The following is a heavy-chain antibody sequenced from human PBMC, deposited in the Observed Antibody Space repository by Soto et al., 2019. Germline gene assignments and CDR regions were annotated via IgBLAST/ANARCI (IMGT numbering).Heavy chain of an antibody. CDR2: ISSNSDTT. CDR3: ARLPKGSLVTA. CDR1: GFRFSDHS. D-gene: IGHD2-21*02. Sequence: VESGGGLVYPGGSLRLSCVASGFRFSDHSMNWVRQAPGKGLQWISYISSNSDTTYYADSVKGRFTVSRDNAKNALFLQLNSRRDDDTATYYCARLPKGSLVTAWGQGARVTFSS. J-gene: IGHJ4*02. V-gene: IGHV3-48*02.